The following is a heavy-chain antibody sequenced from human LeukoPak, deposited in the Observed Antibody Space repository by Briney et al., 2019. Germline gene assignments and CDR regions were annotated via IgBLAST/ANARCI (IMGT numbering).Heavy chain of an antibody. D-gene: IGHD6-19*01. CDR3: AREAYSGWPFDY. V-gene: IGHV4-34*01. CDR2: MNHSGST. CDR1: GGSFSGYY. Sequence: SETLSLTCAVYGGSFSGYYWSWIRQPPGKGLEWIGEMNHSGSTNYNPSLKSRVTISVDTSKNQFSLKLSSVTAADTAVYYCAREAYSGWPFDYWGQGTLVTVSS. J-gene: IGHJ4*02.